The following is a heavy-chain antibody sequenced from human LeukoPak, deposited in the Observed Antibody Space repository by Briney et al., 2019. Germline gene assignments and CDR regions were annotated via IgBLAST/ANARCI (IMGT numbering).Heavy chain of an antibody. CDR2: ISGSGGST. D-gene: IGHD3-22*01. CDR1: GFTFSSYA. CDR3: AKDGVYYYDSSGYYFTEVYYFDY. Sequence: GGSLRLSCAASGFTFSSYAMSWVRQAPGKGLKWVSAISGSGGSTYYADSVKGRFTISIDNSKNTLYLQMNSLRAEDTAVYYCAKDGVYYYDSSGYYFTEVYYFDYWGQGTLVTVSS. V-gene: IGHV3-23*01. J-gene: IGHJ4*02.